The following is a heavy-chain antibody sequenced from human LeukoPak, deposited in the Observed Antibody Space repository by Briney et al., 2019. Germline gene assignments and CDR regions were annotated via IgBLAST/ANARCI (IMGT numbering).Heavy chain of an antibody. CDR1: GGSISSYY. D-gene: IGHD3-9*01. J-gene: IGHJ4*02. V-gene: IGHV4-59*08. CDR3: ARHPLYYDILTGYYSQGTDY. Sequence: SETLSLTCTVSGGSISSYYWSWIRQPPGKGLEWIGYIYYSGSTYYNPSLKSRVTISVDTSKNQFSLKLSSVTAADTAVYYCARHPLYYDILTGYYSQGTDYWGQGTLVTVSS. CDR2: IYYSGST.